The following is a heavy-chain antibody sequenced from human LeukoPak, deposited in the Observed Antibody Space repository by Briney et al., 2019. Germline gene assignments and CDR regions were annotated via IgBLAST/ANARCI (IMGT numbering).Heavy chain of an antibody. V-gene: IGHV4-38-2*02. CDR3: ARGDFVGSV. J-gene: IGHJ4*02. CDR1: GGSISSGYY. Sequence: SETLSLTCTVSGGSISSGYYWGWIRQPPGKGLEWIGSIYHSGSTNYNPSLKSRVTISVDTSKNQFSLKLSSVTAADTAVYYCARGDFVGSVWGQGTLVTVSS. CDR2: IYHSGST. D-gene: IGHD3-3*01.